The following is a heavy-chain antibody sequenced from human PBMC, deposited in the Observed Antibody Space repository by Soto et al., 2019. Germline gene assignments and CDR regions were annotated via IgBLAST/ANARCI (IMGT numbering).Heavy chain of an antibody. Sequence: SETLSLTCTVSGGSLKSGGYYWSWIRQHPGRGLEWIGYIYYTGRTYYKPYLESRVTFSVDTSKKQISLKLSSVTAADTAVYYCARDVIAAAGIHWFDPWGQGTLVTVSS. CDR1: GGSLKSGGYY. J-gene: IGHJ5*02. V-gene: IGHV4-31*02. CDR2: IYYTGRT. D-gene: IGHD6-13*01. CDR3: ARDVIAAAGIHWFDP.